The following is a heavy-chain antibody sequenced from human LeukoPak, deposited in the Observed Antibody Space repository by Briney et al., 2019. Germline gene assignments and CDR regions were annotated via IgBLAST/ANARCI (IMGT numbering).Heavy chain of an antibody. CDR2: INPNSGGT. Sequence: ASVKVSCKASGYTFTGYYMHWVRQAPGQGLEWMGWINPNSGGTNYAQKFQGRVTMTRDTSISTVYMELSRLRSDDTAVYYCARVLMVRGVIIMPSYTYDYWGQGTLVTVSS. J-gene: IGHJ4*02. CDR1: GYTFTGYY. V-gene: IGHV1-2*02. D-gene: IGHD3-10*01. CDR3: ARVLMVRGVIIMPSYTYDY.